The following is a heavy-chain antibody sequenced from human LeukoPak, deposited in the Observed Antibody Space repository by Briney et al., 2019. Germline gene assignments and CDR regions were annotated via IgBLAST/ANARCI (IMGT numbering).Heavy chain of an antibody. CDR1: GFTFSSYS. Sequence: GGSLRLSCAASGFTFSSYSMNWVRHAPGKGLEWVSSISSSSSYIYYADSVKGRFTISRDNAKNSLYLQMNSLRAEDTAVYYCARDLDGWELPTGPSDAFDIWGQGTMVTVSS. D-gene: IGHD1-26*01. CDR2: ISSSSSYI. CDR3: ARDLDGWELPTGPSDAFDI. J-gene: IGHJ3*02. V-gene: IGHV3-21*01.